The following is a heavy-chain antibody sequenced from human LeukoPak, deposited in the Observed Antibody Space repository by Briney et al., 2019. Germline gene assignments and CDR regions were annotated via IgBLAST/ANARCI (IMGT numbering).Heavy chain of an antibody. J-gene: IGHJ4*02. CDR2: ISYDGSNK. Sequence: GGSLRLSCAASGFTFSSYAMHWVRQAPGKGLEWVAVISYDGSNKYYADSVKGRFTISRDNSKNTLYLQMNSLRAEDTAVYYCARGDSSSWYGTDYWGQGTLVTVSS. CDR3: ARGDSSSWYGTDY. CDR1: GFTFSSYA. D-gene: IGHD6-13*01. V-gene: IGHV3-30-3*01.